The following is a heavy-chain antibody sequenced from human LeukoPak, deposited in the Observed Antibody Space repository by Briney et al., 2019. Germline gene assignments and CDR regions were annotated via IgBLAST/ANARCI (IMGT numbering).Heavy chain of an antibody. CDR3: AKVPSGGPPDF. D-gene: IGHD3-10*01. Sequence: GGSLRLSCAASGFTFDDYAMHWVRQAPGKDLEWVSGVSWNSFSTDYADSVKGRFAISRDNAKNSVFLQMNSLRPEDTALYYCAKVPSGGPPDFWGQGTLVTVSS. J-gene: IGHJ4*02. V-gene: IGHV3-9*01. CDR2: VSWNSFST. CDR1: GFTFDDYA.